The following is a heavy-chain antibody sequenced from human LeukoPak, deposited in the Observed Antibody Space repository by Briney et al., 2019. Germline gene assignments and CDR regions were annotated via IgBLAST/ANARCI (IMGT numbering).Heavy chain of an antibody. CDR1: GFIFSSNH. CDR3: ARDRGGDSTAYSDY. J-gene: IGHJ4*02. CDR2: IYSGGST. D-gene: IGHD3-22*01. Sequence: GGSLRLSCAASGFIFSSNHMSWVRQAPGKGLEWVSVIYSGGSTYYADSVKGRFTISRDNSKNTLYLQMSSLRAEDTAVYYCARDRGGDSTAYSDYWGQGTLVTVSS. V-gene: IGHV3-53*01.